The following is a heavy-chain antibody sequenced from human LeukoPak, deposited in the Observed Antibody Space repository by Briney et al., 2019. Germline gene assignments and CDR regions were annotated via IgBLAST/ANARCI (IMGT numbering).Heavy chain of an antibody. Sequence: VSVKVSCKASGYTLTSYGISWVRQAPGQGLEWMGWISASNGNTDYAQKFQGRVTMTTDTSTTTAYMELRSLRSDDTAVYYCATDTSYSWYDTFGEYWGQGTLVTVSS. D-gene: IGHD6-13*01. V-gene: IGHV1-18*01. CDR2: ISASNGNT. CDR1: GYTLTSYG. CDR3: ATDTSYSWYDTFGEY. J-gene: IGHJ4*02.